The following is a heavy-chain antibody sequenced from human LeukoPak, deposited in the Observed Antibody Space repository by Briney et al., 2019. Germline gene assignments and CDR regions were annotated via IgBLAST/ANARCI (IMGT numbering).Heavy chain of an antibody. Sequence: GESLKISCKGSGYSFTSYWIGWVSQLPGKGLEWMGIIFPGESDTRYSPSFQGPVTISADKSIRPAYLEWSCRTAPDTSLVLWTRRYGYCSGGSCYIFDYWGQGTLVTVSS. CDR2: IFPGESDT. D-gene: IGHD2-15*01. V-gene: IGHV5-51*01. CDR3: TRRYGYCSGGSCYIFDY. CDR1: GYSFTSYW. J-gene: IGHJ4*02.